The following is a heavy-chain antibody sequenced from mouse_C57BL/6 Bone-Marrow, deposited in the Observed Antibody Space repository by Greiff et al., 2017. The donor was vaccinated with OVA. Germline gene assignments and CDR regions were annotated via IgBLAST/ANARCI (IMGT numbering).Heavy chain of an antibody. CDR2: ISSGGSYT. J-gene: IGHJ3*01. CDR1: GFTFSSYG. CDR3: ARHERLRLGPWFAY. D-gene: IGHD2-4*01. Sequence: EVKLVESGGDLVKPGGSLKLSCAASGFTFSSYGMSWVRQTPDKRLEWVATISSGGSYTYYTDSVKGRFTISRDNAKNTLYLQMISLKSEDTAMYYCARHERLRLGPWFAYWGQGTLVTVSA. V-gene: IGHV5-6*01.